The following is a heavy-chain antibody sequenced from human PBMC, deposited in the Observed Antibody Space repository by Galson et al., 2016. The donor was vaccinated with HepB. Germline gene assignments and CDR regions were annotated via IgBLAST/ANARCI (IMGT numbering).Heavy chain of an antibody. CDR2: ISGDSDTI. D-gene: IGHD4-11*01. CDR3: ARGLYSNSFDL. Sequence: SLRLSCAASGFTFRTFSMDWVRQAPGKGLEWVSYISGDSDTIYYADSAKGRFTISRDNAKSSLNLQMNALRDEDTAVYYCARGLYSNSFDLWGQGTPVTVS. J-gene: IGHJ5*02. CDR1: GFTFRTFS. V-gene: IGHV3-48*02.